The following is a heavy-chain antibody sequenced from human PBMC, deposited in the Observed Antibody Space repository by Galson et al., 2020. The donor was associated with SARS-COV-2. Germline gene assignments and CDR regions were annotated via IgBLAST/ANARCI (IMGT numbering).Heavy chain of an antibody. CDR2: IKSKTDGGAT. J-gene: IGHJ1*01. Sequence: GGSLRLSCAASGFTLTNAWMKWVRQAPGKGLEWVGRIKSKTDGGATNCAAPLRDRFTISRDDSKNTLYLQMNSLKTEDTAVYYCFYYYDSSDHFQQDHWGQGTLITVSS. V-gene: IGHV3-15*01. D-gene: IGHD3-22*01. CDR1: GFTLTNAW. CDR3: FYYYDSSDHFQQDH.